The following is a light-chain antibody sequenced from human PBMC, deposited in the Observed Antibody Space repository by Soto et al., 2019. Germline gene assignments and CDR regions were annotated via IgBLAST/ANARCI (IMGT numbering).Light chain of an antibody. CDR2: AVS. CDR3: SSYSISTAYL. Sequence: QSVLAQPASVSGSPGQSITISCTGTSSDVGDYDYVSWYQLHPGKAPKLMVFAVSNRPSGVSYRFSGSKSGNTASLTISGLQAEDEADYFCSSYSISTAYLFGTGTKVTVL. J-gene: IGLJ1*01. CDR1: SSDVGDYDY. V-gene: IGLV2-14*01.